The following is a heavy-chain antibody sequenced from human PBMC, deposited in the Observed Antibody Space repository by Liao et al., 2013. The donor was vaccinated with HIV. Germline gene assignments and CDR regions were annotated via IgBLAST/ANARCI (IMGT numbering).Heavy chain of an antibody. CDR2: IYTSGST. V-gene: IGHV4-61*02. J-gene: IGHJ2*01. CDR1: GGSISSGSYY. CDR3: ARRTPREFVRGDWFFDL. Sequence: QVQLQESGPGLVKPSQTLSLTCTVSGGSISSGSYYWSWIRQPAGKGLEWIGRIYTSGSTNYNPSLKSRVTMSVDTSKNQFSLKLSSVTAADTAVYYCARRTPREFVRGDWFFDLWGRGTLVIVS. D-gene: IGHD3-10*02.